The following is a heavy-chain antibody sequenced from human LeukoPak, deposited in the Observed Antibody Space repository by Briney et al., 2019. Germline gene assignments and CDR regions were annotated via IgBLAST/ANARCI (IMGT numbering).Heavy chain of an antibody. CDR1: GYTFTGYY. Sequence: ASVKVSCKASGYTFTGYYMHWVRQAPGQGLEWMGWINPNSGDTNYAQNFQGRVTMTRDTSISTAYMELSRLRSDDTAVYYCAREEYCSTSSCAHDYWGQGTLVTVSS. J-gene: IGHJ4*02. CDR3: AREEYCSTSSCAHDY. D-gene: IGHD2-2*01. CDR2: INPNSGDT. V-gene: IGHV1-2*02.